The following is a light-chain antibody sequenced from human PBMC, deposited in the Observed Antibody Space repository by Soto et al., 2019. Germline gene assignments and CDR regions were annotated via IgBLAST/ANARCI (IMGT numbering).Light chain of an antibody. Sequence: AIQMTESPSSLSASVGDRVIITCRASQGIRNDLGWYQQKPGKDPKLLIYAASSLPSGVPSRFSGSGSGTDFTLTISSLQPEYFSNYYCLPDYNYPSNFGQVAKVSIK. J-gene: IGKJ1*01. CDR3: LPDYNYPSN. CDR1: QGIRND. V-gene: IGKV1-6*01. CDR2: AAS.